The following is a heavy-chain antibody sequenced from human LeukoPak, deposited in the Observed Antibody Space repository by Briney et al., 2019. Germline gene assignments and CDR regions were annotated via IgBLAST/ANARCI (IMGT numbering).Heavy chain of an antibody. Sequence: GGSLRLSCAASGFTFSSYAMHWVRQTPGKGLEWVAITSYDESEKYYVDSVKGRFTISRDNSKNTLYLQMNSLRTEDTAVYYCAKSTPPREYCSATSCFAGFGAFDIWGQGTMVTVSS. J-gene: IGHJ3*02. CDR1: GFTFSSYA. CDR3: AKSTPPREYCSATSCFAGFGAFDI. CDR2: TSYDESEK. D-gene: IGHD2-2*01. V-gene: IGHV3-30*18.